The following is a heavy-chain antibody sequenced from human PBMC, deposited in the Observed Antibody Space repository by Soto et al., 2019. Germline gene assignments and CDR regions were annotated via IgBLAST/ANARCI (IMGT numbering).Heavy chain of an antibody. CDR2: FDPEDGET. D-gene: IGHD2-8*01. CDR3: ATDRLGYCTNGVCHLVVH. Sequence: ASVKVSCKVSGYTLTELSMHWVRQAPGKGLEWMGGFDPEDGETIYAQKFQGRVTMTEDTSTDTAYMELSSLRSEDTAVYYCATDRLGYCTNGVCHLVVHWGQGTLVTVSS. V-gene: IGHV1-24*01. CDR1: GYTLTELS. J-gene: IGHJ4*02.